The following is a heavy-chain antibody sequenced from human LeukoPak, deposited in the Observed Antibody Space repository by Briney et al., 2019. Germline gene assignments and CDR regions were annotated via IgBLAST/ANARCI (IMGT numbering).Heavy chain of an antibody. Sequence: RASVKVSCKASGYTFTGYYMHWVRQAPGQGLEWMGWINPNSGGTNYAQKFQGRVTMTRDTSISTAYMELSRLRSDDTAVYYCASTRHNYYGSGSYGYWGQGTLVTVSS. J-gene: IGHJ4*02. CDR1: GYTFTGYY. CDR2: INPNSGGT. CDR3: ASTRHNYYGSGSYGY. D-gene: IGHD3-10*01. V-gene: IGHV1-2*02.